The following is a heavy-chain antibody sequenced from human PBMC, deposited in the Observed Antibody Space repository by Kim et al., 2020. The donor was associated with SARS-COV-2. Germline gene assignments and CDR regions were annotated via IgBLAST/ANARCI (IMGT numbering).Heavy chain of an antibody. CDR2: INTYNGKT. D-gene: IGHD1-7*01. J-gene: IGHJ4*02. CDR3: AKYWGNWNYLGNF. V-gene: IGHV1-18*01. Sequence: ASVKVSCTASGYTFTSYGISWVRQAPGQGLEWMGRINTYNGKTDYAKKFQGRVTMTTDTSTSTAYMELRSLTSDDTAVYYCAKYWGNWNYLGNFWGQGTLVTVSS. CDR1: GYTFTSYG.